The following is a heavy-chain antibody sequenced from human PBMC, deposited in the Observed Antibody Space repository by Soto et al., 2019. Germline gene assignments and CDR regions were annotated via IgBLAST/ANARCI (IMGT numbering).Heavy chain of an antibody. CDR1: GGSVSNYY. D-gene: IGHD3-16*02. V-gene: IGHV4-59*02. J-gene: IGHJ6*02. CDR3: ARLAPRYRIRDYNYYSLDF. CDR2: INYSGST. Sequence: QVSLQESGPGLVKPSETLSLTCTVSGGSVSNYYWTWIRQPTGKGLEWISYINYSGSTDHSPSLKSRVTISLDTSKNQFSLRLISVTAADTAVYYCARLAPRYRIRDYNYYSLDFWGQGTTVIVSS.